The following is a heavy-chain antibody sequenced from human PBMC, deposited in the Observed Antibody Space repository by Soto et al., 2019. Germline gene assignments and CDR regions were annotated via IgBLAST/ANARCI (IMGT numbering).Heavy chain of an antibody. CDR3: AKDTGSGYDY. Sequence: ESGGGLVQPGRSLRLSCAASGFTFDDYAMHWVRQAPGKGLEWVSGISWNSGSIGYADSVKGRFTISRDNAKNSLYLQMNSLRAEDTALYYCAKDTGSGYDYWGQGTLVTVSS. CDR1: GFTFDDYA. CDR2: ISWNSGSI. D-gene: IGHD6-19*01. V-gene: IGHV3-9*01. J-gene: IGHJ4*02.